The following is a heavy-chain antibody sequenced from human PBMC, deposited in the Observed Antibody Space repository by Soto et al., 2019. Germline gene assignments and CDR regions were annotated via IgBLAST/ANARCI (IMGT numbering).Heavy chain of an antibody. D-gene: IGHD5-12*01. CDR2: ISSSSSYI. CDR3: ARDLSQDGYKSPLAY. CDR1: GFTFSSYS. Sequence: PGGSLRLSCAASGFTFSSYSMNWVRQAPGKGLEWVSSISSSSSYIYYADSVKGRFTISRDNAKNSLYLQMNSLRAEDTAVYYCARDLSQDGYKSPLAYWGQGTLVTVSS. J-gene: IGHJ4*02. V-gene: IGHV3-21*01.